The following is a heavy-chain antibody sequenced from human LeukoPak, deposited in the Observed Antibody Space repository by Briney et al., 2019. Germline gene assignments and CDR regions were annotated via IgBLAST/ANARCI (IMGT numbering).Heavy chain of an antibody. V-gene: IGHV3-30*18. J-gene: IGHJ4*02. D-gene: IGHD2-15*01. CDR3: AKDGVSGFCSGGSCSSCDY. CDR2: ISYDGSKK. Sequence: PGGSLRLPCAASGFTFSSYGMHWVRQAPGKGLEWVAVISYDGSKKYYADSVKGRFTISRDNSKKTLYLQMDSLRAEDTAVYYCAKDGVSGFCSGGSCSSCDYWGQGSLVTVSS. CDR1: GFTFSSYG.